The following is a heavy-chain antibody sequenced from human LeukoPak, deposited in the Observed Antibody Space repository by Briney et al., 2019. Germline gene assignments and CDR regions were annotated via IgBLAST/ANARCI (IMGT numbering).Heavy chain of an antibody. CDR1: GFTFFSIG. D-gene: IGHD3-10*02. J-gene: IGHJ6*04. V-gene: IGHV3-48*03. CDR3: AELGITMIGGV. Sequence: GGTLSLSCAVSGFTFFSIGMGWVRQAPGKGLEWVSYISSSGNTIYYAYPVKGRFTISRDNANNSLYLQMNSLRAEDTAFYCCAELGITMIGGVWGKGPTVTISS. CDR2: ISSSGNTI.